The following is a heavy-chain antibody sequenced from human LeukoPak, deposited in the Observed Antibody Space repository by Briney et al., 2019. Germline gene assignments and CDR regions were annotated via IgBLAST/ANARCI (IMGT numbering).Heavy chain of an antibody. CDR3: ARGALTYYYAY. Sequence: GGSLRLSCAASGFTSSDYYMSWIRQAPGKGLEWVSYTSFSGNTISYADSVKGRFTFSRDNAKNSLFLQMNSLRAEDTAVYYCARGALTYYYAYWGQGTLVAVSS. V-gene: IGHV3-11*01. D-gene: IGHD4/OR15-4a*01. CDR1: GFTSSDYY. CDR2: TSFSGNTI. J-gene: IGHJ4*02.